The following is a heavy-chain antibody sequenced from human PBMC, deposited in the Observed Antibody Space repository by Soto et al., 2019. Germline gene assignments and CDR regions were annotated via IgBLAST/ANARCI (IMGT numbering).Heavy chain of an antibody. Sequence: SETLSLTCTVSGGSISSYYWSWIRQPPGKGLEWIGYIYYSGSTNYNPSLKSRVTISVDTSKNQFSLKLSSLTAADTAVYYCARREMAHDFWGQGTLVTVSS. J-gene: IGHJ4*02. D-gene: IGHD1-26*01. CDR1: GGSISSYY. CDR2: IYYSGST. CDR3: ARREMAHDF. V-gene: IGHV4-59*08.